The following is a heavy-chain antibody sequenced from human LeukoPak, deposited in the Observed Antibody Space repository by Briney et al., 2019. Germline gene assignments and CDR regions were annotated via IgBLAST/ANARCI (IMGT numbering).Heavy chain of an antibody. J-gene: IGHJ4*02. CDR3: TTSKLYCSGGSCYSVGLDY. Sequence: KTGGSLRLSCAASGFTFSNAWMNWVRQAPGKGLEWVGRIKSKTDGGTTDYAAPVKGRFTISRDDSKNTLYLQMNSLKTEDTAVYYCTTSKLYCSGGSCYSVGLDYWGQGTLVTVSS. V-gene: IGHV3-15*07. CDR2: IKSKTDGGTT. D-gene: IGHD2-15*01. CDR1: GFTFSNAW.